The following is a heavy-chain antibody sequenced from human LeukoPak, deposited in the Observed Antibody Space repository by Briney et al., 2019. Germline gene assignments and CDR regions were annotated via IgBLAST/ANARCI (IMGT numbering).Heavy chain of an antibody. J-gene: IGHJ4*02. CDR3: ARRSSGRLAAAGYYFDY. Sequence: SETLSPTCTVSGGSISSGGYYWSWIRQHPGKGLEWIGYIYYSGSTYYNPSLKSRVTISVDTSKNQFSLKLSSVTAADTAVYYCARRSSGRLAAAGYYFDYWGQGTLVTVSS. V-gene: IGHV4-31*03. CDR2: IYYSGST. CDR1: GGSISSGGYY. D-gene: IGHD6-13*01.